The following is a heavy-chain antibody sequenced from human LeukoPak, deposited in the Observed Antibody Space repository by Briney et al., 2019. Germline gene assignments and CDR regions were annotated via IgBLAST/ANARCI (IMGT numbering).Heavy chain of an antibody. D-gene: IGHD4-17*01. CDR3: ARATVYVYYYYYGMDV. V-gene: IGHV3-21*01. J-gene: IGHJ6*02. Sequence: GGSLRLSCAASGFTFSSYSMNWVRQAPGKGLEWVSSISSSSSYIYYADSVKGRFTISRDNAKNSLYLRMNSLRAEDTAVYYCARATVYVYYYYYGMDVWGQGTTVTVSS. CDR1: GFTFSSYS. CDR2: ISSSSSYI.